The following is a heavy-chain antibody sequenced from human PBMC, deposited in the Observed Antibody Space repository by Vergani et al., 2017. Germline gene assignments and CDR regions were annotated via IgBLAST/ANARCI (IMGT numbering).Heavy chain of an antibody. Sequence: QVTLKESGPVLVKPTETLTLTCTVSGFSLSNARMGVSWIRQPPGKALEWLAHIFSNDEKSYSTSLKTRLTSSKDTSKNQVVLTMTNMDPVDTATYYCARDTYDSSGTRADYWGQGTLVTVSS. CDR3: ARDTYDSSGTRADY. CDR1: GFSLSNARMG. J-gene: IGHJ4*02. CDR2: IFSNDEK. V-gene: IGHV2-26*01. D-gene: IGHD3-22*01.